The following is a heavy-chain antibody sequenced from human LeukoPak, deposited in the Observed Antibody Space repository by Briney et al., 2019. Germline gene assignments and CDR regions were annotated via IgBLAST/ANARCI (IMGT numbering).Heavy chain of an antibody. V-gene: IGHV3-23*01. D-gene: IGHD4-23*01. J-gene: IGHJ4*02. CDR2: ISGSGGST. Sequence: GGSLRLSCAASGFTFSSYAMSWVRQAPGKGLEWVSAISGSGGSTYYADSVKGRFTISRDNSKNTLYLQMNSLRAEDTAVYYCARLPGGNSGTYFDYWGQGTLVTVSS. CDR3: ARLPGGNSGTYFDY. CDR1: GFTFSSYA.